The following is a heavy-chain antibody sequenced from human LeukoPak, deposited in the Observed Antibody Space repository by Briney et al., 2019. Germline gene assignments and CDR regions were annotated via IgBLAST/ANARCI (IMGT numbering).Heavy chain of an antibody. D-gene: IGHD1-26*01. Sequence: GKSLRLSCAASRFTFSTYGMHWVRQAPGKGLEWVAVISYDGSNKYYADSVKGRFTISRDNSKNTLYLQMNSLRVEDTAVYYCAKGGPPTGASPRPWDFNYWGQGTLVTVSS. V-gene: IGHV3-30*18. CDR3: AKGGPPTGASPRPWDFNY. CDR1: RFTFSTYG. J-gene: IGHJ4*02. CDR2: ISYDGSNK.